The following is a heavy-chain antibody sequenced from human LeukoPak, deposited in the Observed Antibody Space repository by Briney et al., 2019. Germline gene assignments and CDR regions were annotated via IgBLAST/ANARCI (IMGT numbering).Heavy chain of an antibody. CDR2: VYSGGST. J-gene: IGHJ4*02. CDR1: GFTVSTNY. CDR3: AREAGIVGAITQFRFDY. D-gene: IGHD1-26*01. Sequence: PGGSLRLSCAASGFTVSTNYMSWVRQAPGKGLEWVSVVYSGGSTYYADSVKGRFTISRDNSKNTLYLQLNSLRAEDTAVYYCAREAGIVGAITQFRFDYWGQGTLVTVSS. V-gene: IGHV3-53*01.